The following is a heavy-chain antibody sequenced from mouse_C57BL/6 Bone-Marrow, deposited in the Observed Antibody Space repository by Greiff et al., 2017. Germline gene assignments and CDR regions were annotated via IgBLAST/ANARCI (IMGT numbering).Heavy chain of an antibody. CDR3: ATPQFITTVVATGYYAMDY. J-gene: IGHJ4*01. CDR1: GYTFTSYW. Sequence: QVQLQQPGAELVKPGASVKLSCKASGYTFTSYWMHWVKQRPGRGLEWIGRIDPNSGGTKYNEKFKSKATLTVDKPSSTAYMQLSSLTSEDSAVXYCATPQFITTVVATGYYAMDYWGQGTSVTVSS. CDR2: IDPNSGGT. D-gene: IGHD1-1*01. V-gene: IGHV1-72*01.